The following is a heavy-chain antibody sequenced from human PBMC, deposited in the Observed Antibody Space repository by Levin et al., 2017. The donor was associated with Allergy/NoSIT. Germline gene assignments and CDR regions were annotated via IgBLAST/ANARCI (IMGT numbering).Heavy chain of an antibody. CDR2: ICGSCDRT. CDR3: VQLSGGFCAGGSCYTEN. J-gene: IGHJ4*02. D-gene: IGHD2-15*01. V-gene: IGHV3-23*01. Sequence: GESLKISCTASGFSFSSYAMSWVRQSSGGGLEWVSIICGSCDRTEYADSVKGRFTISRDNSKDTLYLHMNNLRADDTAIYYCVQLSGGFCAGGSCYTENWGQGTLVTVSS. CDR1: GFSFSSYA.